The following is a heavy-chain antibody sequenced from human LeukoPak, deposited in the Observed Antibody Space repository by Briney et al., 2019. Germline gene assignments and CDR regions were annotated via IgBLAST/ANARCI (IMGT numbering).Heavy chain of an antibody. D-gene: IGHD3-10*01. V-gene: IGHV4-59*08. CDR2: IYYSGST. J-gene: IGHJ3*02. CDR3: ARHRGSVGAFDM. CDR1: GGSTSGYY. Sequence: PSATLSLTCTVSGGSTSGYYWSWIRQPPGKGQEWIGFIYYSGSTFYNPSLKSRVSISVDTSKNHFSLNLNSVTAADAAVYYCARHRGSVGAFDMWGQGAMVTVSS.